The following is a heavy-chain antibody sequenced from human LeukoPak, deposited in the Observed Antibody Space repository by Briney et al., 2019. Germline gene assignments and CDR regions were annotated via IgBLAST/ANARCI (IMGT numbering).Heavy chain of an antibody. D-gene: IGHD2-2*01. CDR1: GYSISSGYY. J-gene: IGHJ6*04. V-gene: IGHV4-38-2*01. Sequence: SETLSLTCAVSGYSISSGYYWGWTRRPPGKGLEWIGSIYHSGSTYYNPSLKSRVTISVDTPKNQFSLKLSSVTAADTAVYYCATHCSSTSCYENGMDVWGKGTTVTVSS. CDR2: IYHSGST. CDR3: ATHCSSTSCYENGMDV.